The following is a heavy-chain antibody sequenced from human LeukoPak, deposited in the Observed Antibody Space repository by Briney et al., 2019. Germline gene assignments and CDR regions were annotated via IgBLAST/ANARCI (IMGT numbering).Heavy chain of an antibody. D-gene: IGHD3-22*01. CDR1: EFTFSGSA. CDR2: IRSKANSYAT. V-gene: IGHV3-73*01. Sequence: GGSLRLSCAASEFTFSGSAMHWVRQASGKGLEWVGRIRSKANSYATAYAASVKGRFTISRDDSKNTAYLQMNSLKTEDTAVYYCTRHHLTTSSPSNKYYYYYMDVWGKGTTVTVSS. CDR3: TRHHLTTSSPSNKYYYYYMDV. J-gene: IGHJ6*03.